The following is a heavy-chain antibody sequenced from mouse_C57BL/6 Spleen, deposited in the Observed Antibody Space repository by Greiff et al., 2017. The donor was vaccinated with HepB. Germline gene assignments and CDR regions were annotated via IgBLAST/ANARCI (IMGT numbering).Heavy chain of an antibody. D-gene: IGHD1-1*01. CDR3: ARVYYYGSYWYFDV. V-gene: IGHV1-64*01. J-gene: IGHJ1*03. CDR1: GYTFTSYW. CDR2: IHPNSGST. Sequence: QVQLQQPGAELVKPGASVKLSCKASGYTFTSYWMHWVKQRPGQGLEWIGMIHPNSGSTNYNEKFKSKATLTVDKSSSTAYMQLSSLTSADSAVLYCARVYYYGSYWYFDVWGTGTTVTGSS.